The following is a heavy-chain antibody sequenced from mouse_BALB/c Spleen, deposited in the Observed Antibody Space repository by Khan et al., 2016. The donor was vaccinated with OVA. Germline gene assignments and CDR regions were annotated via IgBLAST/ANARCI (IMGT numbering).Heavy chain of an antibody. Sequence: EVELVESGGGLVQPGGSRKLSCAASGFTFSGFGMHWARQAPEKGMEWVAFISSDSKTIYYADTVKGRFTISRDHPKNTLFLAMTRLRSEDTSMYFCASTGYYYFDDWGQGTTLTVSS. CDR3: ASTGYYYFDD. CDR2: ISSDSKTI. J-gene: IGHJ2*01. D-gene: IGHD2-3*01. V-gene: IGHV5-17*02. CDR1: GFTFSGFG.